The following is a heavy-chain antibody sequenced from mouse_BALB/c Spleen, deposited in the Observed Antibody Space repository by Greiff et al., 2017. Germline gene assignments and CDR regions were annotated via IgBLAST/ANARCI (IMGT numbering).Heavy chain of an antibody. V-gene: IGHV1-54*01. CDR1: GYAFTNYL. CDR3: AREGTTATFDY. CDR2: INPGSGGT. Sequence: VQLQQSGAELVRPGTSVKVSCKASGYAFTNYLIEWVKQRPGQGLEWIGVINPGSGGTNYNEKFKGKATLTADKSSSTAYMQLSSLTSDDSAVYFCAREGTTATFDYWGQGTTLTVSS. D-gene: IGHD1-2*01. J-gene: IGHJ2*01.